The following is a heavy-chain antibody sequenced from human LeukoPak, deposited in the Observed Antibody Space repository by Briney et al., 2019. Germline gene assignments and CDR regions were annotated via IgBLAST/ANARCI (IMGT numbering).Heavy chain of an antibody. CDR1: GFTFCSYW. CDR2: VNSEESIT. CDR3: ARDMYFAVDV. Sequence: GGSLRLSCAASGFTFCSYWMQWVRHAPGKGLVWVARVNSEESITIYEDSVKGRFTISRDNGKNTLHLQMNSLRVEDTAVYYCARDMYFAVDVGGQGTTVTVSS. J-gene: IGHJ6*02. V-gene: IGHV3-74*01.